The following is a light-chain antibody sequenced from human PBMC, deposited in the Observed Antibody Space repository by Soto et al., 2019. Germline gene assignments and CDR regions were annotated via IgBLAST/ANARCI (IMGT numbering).Light chain of an antibody. V-gene: IGLV2-14*03. CDR1: SSDVGGYNY. CDR3: SSYTTSNTRQIV. Sequence: QSVLTQPAPVSGSPGQSITISCTGTSSDVGGYNYVSWYQHHPGKAPKLMIFDVSNRPSGVSNRFSGSKSGNTASLTISGLQPEDEADYYCSSYTTSNTRQIVFGTGTKV. CDR2: DVS. J-gene: IGLJ1*01.